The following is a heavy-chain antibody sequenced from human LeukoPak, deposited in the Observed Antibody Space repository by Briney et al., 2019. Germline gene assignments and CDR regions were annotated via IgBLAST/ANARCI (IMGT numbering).Heavy chain of an antibody. D-gene: IGHD3-22*01. J-gene: IGHJ2*01. CDR2: IYTSGST. Sequence: SSETLSPTCTVSGGSISSYYWSWIRQPAGKGLEWIGRIYTSGSTNYNPSLKSRVTMSVDTSKNQFSLKLSSVTAADTAVYYCARDRDYYDSSGYYWYFDLWGRGTLVTVSS. CDR3: ARDRDYYDSSGYYWYFDL. CDR1: GGSISSYY. V-gene: IGHV4-4*07.